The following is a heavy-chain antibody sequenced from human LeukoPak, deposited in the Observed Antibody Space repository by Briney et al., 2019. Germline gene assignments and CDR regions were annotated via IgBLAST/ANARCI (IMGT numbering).Heavy chain of an antibody. CDR1: GGSFSGYC. CDR3: ARGPRGSGSYFLNY. V-gene: IGHV4-34*01. D-gene: IGHD3-10*01. Sequence: PSETLFLTCAVYGGSFSGYCWSWIRQPPGRGLEWIGEINQSGSTNYNPSLKSRVTISVDTSKNQFSLKLSSVTAADTAVYYCARGPRGSGSYFLNYWGQGTLVTVSS. J-gene: IGHJ4*02. CDR2: INQSGST.